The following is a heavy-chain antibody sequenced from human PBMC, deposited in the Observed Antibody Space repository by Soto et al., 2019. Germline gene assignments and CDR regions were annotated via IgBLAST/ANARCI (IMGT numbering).Heavy chain of an antibody. J-gene: IGHJ4*02. CDR3: AKRNSFTMIVVAFFDY. D-gene: IGHD3-22*01. CDR1: GFTFSSYA. Sequence: PGGSLRLSCAASGFTFSSYAMSWVRQAPGKGLEWVSAISGSGGSTYYADSVKGRFTISRDNSKNTLYLQMNSLRAEDTAVYYCAKRNSFTMIVVAFFDYWGQGTLVTVSS. V-gene: IGHV3-23*01. CDR2: ISGSGGST.